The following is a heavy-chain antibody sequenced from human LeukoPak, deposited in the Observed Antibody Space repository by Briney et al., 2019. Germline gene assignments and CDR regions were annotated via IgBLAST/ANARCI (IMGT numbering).Heavy chain of an antibody. CDR1: GGSISSSSYY. CDR3: ARDAGATTVV. D-gene: IGHD1-26*01. CDR2: IYYSGST. J-gene: IGHJ4*02. V-gene: IGHV4-39*07. Sequence: SETLSLTCTVSGGSISSSSYYWGWIRQPPGKGLEWIGSIYYSGSTYYNPSLKSRVTISVDTSKNQFSLKLSSVTAADTAVYYCARDAGATTVVWGQGTLVTVSS.